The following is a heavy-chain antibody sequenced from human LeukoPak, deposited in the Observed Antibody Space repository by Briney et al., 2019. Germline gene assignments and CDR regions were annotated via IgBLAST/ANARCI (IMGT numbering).Heavy chain of an antibody. CDR2: IDGEGSVT. CDR1: GFTFSTYW. Sequence: GGSLRLSCAASGFTFSTYWMHWVRQAPGKGLVWVSRIDGEGSVTKYTDSVKGRFTISRDNAKNTVYLQMNSLRAEDTAVYYCTTGGSYFLDYWGQGTLVTVSS. CDR3: TTGGSYFLDY. J-gene: IGHJ4*02. D-gene: IGHD1-1*01. V-gene: IGHV3-74*01.